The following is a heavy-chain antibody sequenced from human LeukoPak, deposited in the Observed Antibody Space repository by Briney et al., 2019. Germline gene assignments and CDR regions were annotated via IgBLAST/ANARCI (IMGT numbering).Heavy chain of an antibody. Sequence: NPSETLSLTCGVSGELFSNYYWSWIRQPPGKGLEWIGEINHRGTINYNPSLTSRVTISVDTSKNQFSLKLSSVTAADTAVYYCARGRINMITFGGVIASRYDAFDIWGQGTMVTVSS. D-gene: IGHD3-16*02. CDR2: INHRGTI. J-gene: IGHJ3*02. CDR3: ARGRINMITFGGVIASRYDAFDI. V-gene: IGHV4-34*01. CDR1: GELFSNYY.